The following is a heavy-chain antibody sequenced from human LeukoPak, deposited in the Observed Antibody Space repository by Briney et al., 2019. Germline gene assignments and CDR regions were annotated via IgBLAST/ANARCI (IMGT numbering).Heavy chain of an antibody. CDR3: ASSEKWELPEDY. J-gene: IGHJ4*02. V-gene: IGHV3-66*01. Sequence: PGGSLRLSCAASGFTVSSNYMSWVRQAPGKGLEWVSVIYSGGSTYYADSVKGRFTISRDNSKNTLYLQMNSLRAEDTAVYYCASSEKWELPEDYWGQGTLVTVSS. CDR1: GFTVSSNY. D-gene: IGHD1-26*01. CDR2: IYSGGST.